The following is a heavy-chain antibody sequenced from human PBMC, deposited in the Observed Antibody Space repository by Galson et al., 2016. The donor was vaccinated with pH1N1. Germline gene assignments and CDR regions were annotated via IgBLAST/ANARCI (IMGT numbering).Heavy chain of an antibody. D-gene: IGHD2-15*01. CDR1: GYTFTSYG. CDR3: AREGYWSGGSCYSGASGY. J-gene: IGHJ4*02. V-gene: IGHV1-18*01. Sequence: SVKVSCKASGYTFTSYGISWVRQAPGQGLEWMGWISGYNGNTNYAQKVQGRVTMTTDTSTSTTYMELRSLRSDDTAVYYCAREGYWSGGSCYSGASGYWGQGTLVTVSS. CDR2: ISGYNGNT.